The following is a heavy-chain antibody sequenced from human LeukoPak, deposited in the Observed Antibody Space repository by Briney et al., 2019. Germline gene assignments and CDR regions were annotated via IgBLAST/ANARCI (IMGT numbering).Heavy chain of an antibody. J-gene: IGHJ5*01. CDR3: ARQPTGHPDWLDS. V-gene: IGHV4-39*01. CDR1: GVSISISSYS. Sequence: PSETLSLTCTVSGVSISISSYSWAWIRQPPEKGLEWIGVIHYSGNTYYNPSLQSRVTISVDTSKIQFSLKLTSLTAADTAVYYCARQPTGHPDWLDSWGQGTLVTVSS. CDR2: IHYSGNT. D-gene: IGHD2-8*02.